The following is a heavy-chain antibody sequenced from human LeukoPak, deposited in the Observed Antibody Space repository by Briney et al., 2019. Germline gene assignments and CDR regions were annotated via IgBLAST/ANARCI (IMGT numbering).Heavy chain of an antibody. CDR2: IYGAGRT. D-gene: IGHD6-13*01. V-gene: IGHV3-53*01. CDR1: GLIVSSNY. CDR3: ARIGAAGDWYFDL. Sequence: GGSLRLSCAASGLIVSSNYMSWVRQAPGKGLEWVSVIYGAGRTYYADSVKGRFTISRDNSMNTFYLQMNSLRAEDTAVYYCARIGAAGDWYFDLWGRGTLVIVSS. J-gene: IGHJ2*01.